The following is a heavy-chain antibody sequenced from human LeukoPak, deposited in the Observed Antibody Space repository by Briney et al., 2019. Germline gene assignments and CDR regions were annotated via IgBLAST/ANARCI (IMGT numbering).Heavy chain of an antibody. V-gene: IGHV1-8*01. CDR3: ARLNPASYYYYYYGMDV. CDR2: VNPNSGNT. CDR1: GYTFTSYD. J-gene: IGHJ6*02. Sequence: GASVKVSCKASGYTFTSYDIIWVRQATGQGLEWMGWVNPNSGNTGYAQKFQGRVTMTRNTSISTAYMELSSLRSEDTAVYYCARLNPASYYYYYYGMDVWGQGTTVTVSS. D-gene: IGHD6-6*01.